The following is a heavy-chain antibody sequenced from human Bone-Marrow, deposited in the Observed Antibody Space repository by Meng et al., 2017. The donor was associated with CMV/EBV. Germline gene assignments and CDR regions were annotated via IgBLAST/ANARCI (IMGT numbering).Heavy chain of an antibody. J-gene: IGHJ5*02. CDR3: ARGAYDFWSGYNWFDP. Sequence: QVQRQEPGPGLVKPSQTLSLTCTVSGSSISSGDYYWSWIRQPPGQGLEWIGYIYYSVSTYYNPSLKSRVTISVDTSKNQFSLKLSSVTAADTAVYYCARGAYDFWSGYNWFDPWGQGTLVTVSS. CDR2: IYYSVST. V-gene: IGHV4-30-4*08. CDR1: GSSISSGDYY. D-gene: IGHD3-3*01.